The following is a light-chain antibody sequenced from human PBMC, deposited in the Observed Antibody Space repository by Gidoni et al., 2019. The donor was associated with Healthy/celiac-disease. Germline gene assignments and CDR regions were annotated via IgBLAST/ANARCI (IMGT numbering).Light chain of an antibody. Sequence: QSALTQPASVSGSPGQSITISCTGTSSDGGGYNYVSWYQQHPGKAPKLMIYEVSNRPSGVPDRFSGSKSGNTASLTISGLQAEDEADYYCSSYTSSSRVFGGGTKLTVL. J-gene: IGLJ3*02. CDR1: SSDGGGYNY. CDR2: EVS. V-gene: IGLV2-14*01. CDR3: SSYTSSSRV.